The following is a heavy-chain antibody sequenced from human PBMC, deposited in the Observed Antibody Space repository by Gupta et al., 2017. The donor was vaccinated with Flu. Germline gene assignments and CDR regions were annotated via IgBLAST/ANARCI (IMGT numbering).Heavy chain of an antibody. J-gene: IGHJ4*02. CDR3: ARKGGGHCSGGTCYSFDY. CDR1: GVTFRSYV. V-gene: IGHV1-69*01. D-gene: IGHD2-15*01. Sequence: QVQLVQSGAEVKKPGSSVKVSCKASGVTFRSYVINWVRQAPGQGPEWMGGIIPVFGPTNYAQKFQGRVTITADESTRTVYMEISSLRSEDTAVYYCARKGGGHCSGGTCYSFDYWGQGTLVTVSS. CDR2: IIPVFGPT.